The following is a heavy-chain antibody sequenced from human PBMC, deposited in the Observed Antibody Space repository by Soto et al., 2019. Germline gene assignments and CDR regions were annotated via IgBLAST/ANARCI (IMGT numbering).Heavy chain of an antibody. D-gene: IGHD5-12*01. CDR1: GYPFGKYG. CDR2: IRPDNGNT. J-gene: IGHJ5*02. V-gene: IGHV1-18*04. Sequence: QLQLGQSGAEVKRPGASVMVSCEASGYPFGKYGISWIRQAPGQGLEWMGWIRPDNGNTEYAQKFQGRVSMTRDTSSNTAYLEVRSLRSDDTAMYYCATSYDSGFDPWGQGTLVSVSS. CDR3: ATSYDSGFDP.